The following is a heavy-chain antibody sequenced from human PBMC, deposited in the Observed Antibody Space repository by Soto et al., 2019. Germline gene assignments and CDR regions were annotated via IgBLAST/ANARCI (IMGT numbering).Heavy chain of an antibody. CDR3: ARTSGYYYDSSGYRDAFDI. CDR2: IIPIFGTA. J-gene: IGHJ3*02. V-gene: IGHV1-69*01. D-gene: IGHD3-22*01. CDR1: GGTFSSYA. Sequence: QVQLVQSGAEVKKPGSSVKVSCKASGGTFSSYAISWVRQAPGQGLEWMGGIIPIFGTANCAQKFQGRVTITADESTSTAYMELSSLRSEDTAVYYCARTSGYYYDSSGYRDAFDIWGQGTMVTVSS.